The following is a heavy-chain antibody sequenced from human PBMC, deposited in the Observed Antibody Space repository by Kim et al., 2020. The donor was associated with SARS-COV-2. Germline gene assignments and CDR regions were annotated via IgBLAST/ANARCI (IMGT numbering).Heavy chain of an antibody. J-gene: IGHJ3*02. CDR3: ARPGLGATSAFDI. V-gene: IGHV4-39*01. D-gene: IGHD1-26*01. CDR1: GGSISSSSYY. CDR2: IYYSGST. Sequence: SETLSLTCTVSGGSISSSSYYWGWIRQPPGKGLEWIGSIYYSGSTYYNPSLKSRVTISVDTSKNQFSLKLSSVTAADTAVYYCARPGLGATSAFDIWGQGTMVTVSS.